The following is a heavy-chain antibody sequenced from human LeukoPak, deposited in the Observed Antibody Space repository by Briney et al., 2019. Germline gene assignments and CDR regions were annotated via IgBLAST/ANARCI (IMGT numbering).Heavy chain of an antibody. V-gene: IGHV4-61*01. J-gene: IGHJ4*02. D-gene: IGHD6-19*01. CDR2: IYYSGNT. CDR3: VRENYSSGWYGIIDY. CDR1: VGSISSSSYY. Sequence: PSETLSLTCTVSVGSISSSSYYWAWIRQPPGKGLEWIGYIYYSGNTNYNPSLKSRVTVSVDTSKNQFSLKLSSVTAADTAVYYCVRENYSSGWYGIIDYWGQGTLVTVSS.